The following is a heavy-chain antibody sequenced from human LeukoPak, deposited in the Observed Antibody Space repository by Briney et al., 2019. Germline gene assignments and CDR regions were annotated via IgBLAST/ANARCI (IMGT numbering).Heavy chain of an antibody. D-gene: IGHD1-26*01. Sequence: SETLSLTCTVSGGSISSSSYYWGWVRQPPGKGLEWIGSIYYSGSTYYNPSLKSRVTISVDTSKNQFSLKLSSVTAADTAVYYCARVVYSGSYGLFDYWGQGTLVTVSS. CDR3: ARVVYSGSYGLFDY. CDR1: GGSISSSSYY. J-gene: IGHJ4*02. V-gene: IGHV4-39*07. CDR2: IYYSGST.